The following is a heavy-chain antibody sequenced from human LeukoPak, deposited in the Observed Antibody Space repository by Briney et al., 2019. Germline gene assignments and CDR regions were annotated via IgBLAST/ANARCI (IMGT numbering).Heavy chain of an antibody. Sequence: PGGSLRLSCAASGFTFSNYAMNWVRQAPGKGLAWVSSISASGITTYYADSVKGRFTISRDNSKNTLYVEMNSLRAEDTAVYYCTAAIDMYNRFDPWGQGTLVTVSS. CDR3: TAAIDMYNRFDP. V-gene: IGHV3-23*01. CDR2: ISASGITT. J-gene: IGHJ5*02. CDR1: GFTFSNYA. D-gene: IGHD2-2*02.